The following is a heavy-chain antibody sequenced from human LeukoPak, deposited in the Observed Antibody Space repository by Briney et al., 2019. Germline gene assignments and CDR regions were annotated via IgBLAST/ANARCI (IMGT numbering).Heavy chain of an antibody. CDR3: AREQLWQTGWFDP. D-gene: IGHD5-18*01. Sequence: GGSLRLSCAASGFTFSEYSMHWVRQAPGKGLEWVSCISSTSSYIYYAESARGRFTISRDNAKNSLYLQVNSLRAEDTAVYYCAREQLWQTGWFDPWGQGTLVTVSS. V-gene: IGHV3-21*01. CDR2: ISSTSSYI. J-gene: IGHJ5*02. CDR1: GFTFSEYS.